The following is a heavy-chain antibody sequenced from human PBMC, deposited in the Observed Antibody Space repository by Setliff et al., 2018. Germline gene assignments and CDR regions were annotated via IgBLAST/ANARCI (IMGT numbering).Heavy chain of an antibody. CDR2: ISSSSSTI. CDR1: GFTFSSYS. CDR3: ARDGGSGSYFRRYFDY. V-gene: IGHV3-48*01. Sequence: PGGSLRLSCAASGFTFSSYSMNWVRQAPGKGLEWVSYISSSSSTIYYADSVKGRFTISRDNAKNSLYLQMNSLIAEDTAVYYCARDGGSGSYFRRYFDYWGQGTLGTGSS. D-gene: IGHD1-26*01. J-gene: IGHJ4*02.